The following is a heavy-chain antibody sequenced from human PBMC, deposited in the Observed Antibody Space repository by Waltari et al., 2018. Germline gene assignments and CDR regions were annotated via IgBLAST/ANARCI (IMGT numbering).Heavy chain of an antibody. V-gene: IGHV1-2*02. Sequence: LVQSGAVAKKPGTSVRVSCEASGYPFFGYFIHWVRQASGQGFEWMGFINANSGEANYAQKFQGRVTMTRDTSTSTAFMEVRSLTSDDTAVYYCARDRSRKNFDFWGQGTPVIVSS. CDR1: GYPFFGYF. CDR2: INANSGEA. CDR3: ARDRSRKNFDF. J-gene: IGHJ4*02.